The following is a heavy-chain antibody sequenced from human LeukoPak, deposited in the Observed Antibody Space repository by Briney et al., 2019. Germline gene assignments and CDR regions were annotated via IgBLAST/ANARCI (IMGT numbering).Heavy chain of an antibody. CDR2: IYHSGST. V-gene: IGHV4-38-2*02. CDR1: GYSISSGYY. CDR3: AREGEQWLVLY. Sequence: PSETLSLTCAVSGYSISSGYYWGWIRQPPGKGLEWIGSIYHSGSTCYNPSLKSRVTISVDTSKNQFSLKLSSVTAADTAVYYCAREGEQWLVLYWGQGTLVTVSS. J-gene: IGHJ4*02. D-gene: IGHD6-19*01.